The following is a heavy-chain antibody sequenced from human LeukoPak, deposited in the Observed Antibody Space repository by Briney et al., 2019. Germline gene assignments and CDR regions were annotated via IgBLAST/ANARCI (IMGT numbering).Heavy chain of an antibody. Sequence: GGSLRLSCAASGFTFSSYEMNWVRQAPGRGLEWVSNIKQDGGEKLYVDSVKGRFTISRDNAKNSLFLQMNSLRVEDTAVYFCARDRYYYNYEAFVWGRGAQVIVSS. CDR2: IKQDGGEK. J-gene: IGHJ2*01. CDR1: GFTFSSYE. V-gene: IGHV3-7*01. CDR3: ARDRYYYNYEAFV. D-gene: IGHD3-10*01.